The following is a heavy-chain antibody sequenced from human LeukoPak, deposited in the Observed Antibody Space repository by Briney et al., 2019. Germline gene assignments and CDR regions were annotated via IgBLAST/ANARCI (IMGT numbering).Heavy chain of an antibody. CDR1: GGTFSSYA. CDR2: IIPIFGTA. Sequence: GASVKVSCKASGGTFSSYAISWVRQAPGQGLEWMGGIIPIFGTANYAQKFQGRVTITADESTSTAYMELSSLRSEDTAVYYCARGSSLYRSVAARVYWGQGTLVTVSS. D-gene: IGHD6-19*01. V-gene: IGHV1-69*13. J-gene: IGHJ4*02. CDR3: ARGSSLYRSVAARVY.